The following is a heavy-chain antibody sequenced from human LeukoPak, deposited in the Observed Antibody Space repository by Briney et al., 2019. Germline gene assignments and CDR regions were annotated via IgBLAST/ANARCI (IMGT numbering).Heavy chain of an antibody. Sequence: GASVKVSCKASGYTFTGYYMHWVRQAPGQGLEWMGWINPNSGGTNYAQKFQGRVTMTRDTSISTAYMELSRLRSNDTAVYYYARSRLGYCSSTSCYLFDPWGQGTLVTVSS. CDR1: GYTFTGYY. J-gene: IGHJ5*02. CDR2: INPNSGGT. CDR3: ARSRLGYCSSTSCYLFDP. D-gene: IGHD2-2*01. V-gene: IGHV1-2*02.